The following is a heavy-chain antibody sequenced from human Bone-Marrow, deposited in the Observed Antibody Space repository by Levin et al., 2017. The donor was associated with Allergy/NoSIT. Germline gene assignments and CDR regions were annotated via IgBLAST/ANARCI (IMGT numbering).Heavy chain of an antibody. Sequence: GESLKISCAASGFTFSDSYMNWFRQAPGKGLEWVSYISTSGSTIYYADSVKGRFTISRDNTKNSLYLQMNSLRDEDTAVYYCARDDHPYGDFGLDYWGQGTLVTVSS. CDR2: ISTSGSTI. V-gene: IGHV3-11*01. CDR1: GFTFSDSY. D-gene: IGHD4-17*01. CDR3: ARDDHPYGDFGLDY. J-gene: IGHJ4*02.